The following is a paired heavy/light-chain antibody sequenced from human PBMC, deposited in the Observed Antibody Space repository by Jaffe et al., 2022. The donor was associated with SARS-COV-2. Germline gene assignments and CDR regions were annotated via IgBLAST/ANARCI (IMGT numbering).Light chain of an antibody. Sequence: EIVLTQSPGTLSLSPGERVTLSCRASQTVSSSYLAWYQQKPGQAPRLLIYGASSRAAGIPDRFSGSGSGTDFTLTINRLEPEDFAVYYCQQYGSSPLTFGQGTKVEIK. CDR2: GAS. CDR3: QQYGSSPLT. CDR1: QTVSSSY. J-gene: IGKJ1*01. V-gene: IGKV3-20*01.
Heavy chain of an antibody. CDR2: IYYSGST. D-gene: IGHD3-10*01. Sequence: QVQLQESGPGLVKPSETLSLTCTVSGGSISSYYWSWIRQSPGKGLEWIGYIYYSGSTNCNPSLKSRVTISVDTPKRQFSLKLTSVTAADTAVYYCAAGMVRGVLLGRYYIDYWGQGTLVTVSS. V-gene: IGHV4-59*01. CDR3: AAGMVRGVLLGRYYIDY. CDR1: GGSISSYY. J-gene: IGHJ4*02.